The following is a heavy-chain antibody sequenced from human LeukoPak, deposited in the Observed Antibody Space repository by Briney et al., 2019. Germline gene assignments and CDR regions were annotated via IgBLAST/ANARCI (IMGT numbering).Heavy chain of an antibody. CDR2: INPNSGGT. CDR3: ARGPHWDPHFDY. J-gene: IGHJ4*02. V-gene: IGHV1-2*02. D-gene: IGHD7-27*01. Sequence: ASVKVSCKASGYTFTSYGIIWVRQAPGQGLEWMGWINPNSGGTNSAQKFQGRVTMTRDTSISTAYMELTRLRSDDTAVYYCARGPHWDPHFDYWGQGTLVTVSS. CDR1: GYTFTSYG.